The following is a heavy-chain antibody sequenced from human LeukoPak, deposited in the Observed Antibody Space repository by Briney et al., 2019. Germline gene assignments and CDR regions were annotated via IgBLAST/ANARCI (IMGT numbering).Heavy chain of an antibody. V-gene: IGHV3-30*02. Sequence: GGSLRLSCAASGFTFSNFGIHWVRQAPGKGLEWVAFIRNDGTNIYYVDSVKGRFTISRDNSKNTVCLQMNSLRTEDTAVYYCAKEGFDPWGQGTLVTVSS. CDR3: AKEGFDP. CDR2: IRNDGTNI. CDR1: GFTFSNFG. J-gene: IGHJ5*02.